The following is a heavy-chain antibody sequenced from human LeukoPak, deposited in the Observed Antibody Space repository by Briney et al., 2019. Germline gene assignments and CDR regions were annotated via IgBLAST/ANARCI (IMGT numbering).Heavy chain of an antibody. Sequence: ASVKVSCKASGYTFSGYYMHWVRQAPGQGLEWMGWINPNSGVTNYAQKFQGRVTMTRDTSISTAYMELSRLRCDDTAVYYCARAALVWFGELFGYWGQGTLVTVSS. CDR2: INPNSGVT. V-gene: IGHV1-2*02. CDR1: GYTFSGYY. D-gene: IGHD3-10*01. CDR3: ARAALVWFGELFGY. J-gene: IGHJ4*02.